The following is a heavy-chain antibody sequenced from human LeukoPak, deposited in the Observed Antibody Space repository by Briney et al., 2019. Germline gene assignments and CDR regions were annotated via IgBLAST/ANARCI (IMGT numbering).Heavy chain of an antibody. J-gene: IGHJ4*02. CDR1: GYTLTELS. D-gene: IGHD6-13*01. V-gene: IGHV1-24*01. Sequence: ASVKVSCKVSGYTLTELSIHWVRQAPGKGLEWMGGFDPEEGETIHAQKFQGRVTMTEDTSTDTAHMELSSLRSEDTAVYYCATGQQLVWEGFDYWGQRTLVTVSS. CDR2: FDPEEGET. CDR3: ATGQQLVWEGFDY.